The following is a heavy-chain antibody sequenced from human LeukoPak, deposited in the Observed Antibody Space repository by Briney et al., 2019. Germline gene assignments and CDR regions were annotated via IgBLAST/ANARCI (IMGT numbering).Heavy chain of an antibody. CDR2: ISGSGGST. V-gene: IGHV3-23*01. J-gene: IGHJ3*02. D-gene: IGHD6-6*01. CDR1: GFTFSSYA. CDR3: ARAKSGLTARDDAFDI. Sequence: GGSLRLSCAASGFTFSSYAMSWVRQAPGKGLEWVSAISGSGGSTYYADSVKGRFTISRDNSKNTLYLQMNSLRAEDTAVYYCARAKSGLTARDDAFDIWGQGTMDTVSS.